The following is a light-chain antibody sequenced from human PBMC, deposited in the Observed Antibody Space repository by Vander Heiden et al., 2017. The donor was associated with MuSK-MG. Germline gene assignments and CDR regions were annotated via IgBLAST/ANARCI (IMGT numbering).Light chain of an antibody. CDR3: QAWDRSMVV. Sequence: SLELTQPPSMSVSPGQTATITCSGNTLGDKHASWYRQRPGQSPVLVIYEDKKRPSGIPERFSGSNSGNTATLTISGTQAMDEADYYCQAWDRSMVVFGGGTKLTVL. CDR2: EDK. V-gene: IGLV3-1*01. J-gene: IGLJ3*02. CDR1: TLGDKH.